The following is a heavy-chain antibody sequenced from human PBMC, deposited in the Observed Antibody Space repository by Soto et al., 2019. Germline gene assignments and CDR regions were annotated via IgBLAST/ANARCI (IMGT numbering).Heavy chain of an antibody. D-gene: IGHD3-3*01. CDR2: MNPNSGNT. Sequence: ASVKVSCKXSGYTFTSYDINWVRQATGQGLEWMGWMNPNSGNTGYAQKFQGRVTMTRNTSISTAYMELSSLRSEDTAVYYCASQGGTYYDFWSGYSAHDGYYYYGMDVWGQGTTVTVSS. V-gene: IGHV1-8*01. CDR3: ASQGGTYYDFWSGYSAHDGYYYYGMDV. J-gene: IGHJ6*02. CDR1: GYTFTSYD.